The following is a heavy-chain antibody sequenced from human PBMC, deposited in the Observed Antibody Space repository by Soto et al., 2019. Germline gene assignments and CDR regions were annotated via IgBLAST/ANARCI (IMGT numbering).Heavy chain of an antibody. CDR2: IIPIFGTA. D-gene: IGHD2-2*01. V-gene: IGHV1-69*13. Sequence: SVKVSCKASGGTFSSYAISWVRQAPGQGLEWMGGIIPIFGTANYAQKFQGRVTITADESTSTAYMELSSLRSEDTAVYYCARATPEIYCSSTSCYRGYFDYWGQGTLVTVSS. CDR1: GGTFSSYA. CDR3: ARATPEIYCSSTSCYRGYFDY. J-gene: IGHJ4*02.